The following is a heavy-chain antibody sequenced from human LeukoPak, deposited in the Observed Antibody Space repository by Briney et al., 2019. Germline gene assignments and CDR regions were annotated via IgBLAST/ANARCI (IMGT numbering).Heavy chain of an antibody. CDR1: GFTFNYYA. CDR3: VRHDSYIPF. CDR2: ISDSGAST. V-gene: IGHV3-23*01. D-gene: IGHD5-18*01. J-gene: IGHJ1*01. Sequence: GGSLTLSCAASGFTFNYYAMSWVRQTPGKGLEWVPGISDSGASTYYTDSVKGRFTISRDNSKDTVFLQMNNLRAADTALYFCVRHDSYIPFWGQGSLVTVSS.